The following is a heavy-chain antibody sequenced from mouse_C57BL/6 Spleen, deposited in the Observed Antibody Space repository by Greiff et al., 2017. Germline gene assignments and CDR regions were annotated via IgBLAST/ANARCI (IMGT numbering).Heavy chain of an antibody. V-gene: IGHV1-53*01. CDR1: GYTFTSYW. CDR2: INPSNGGT. Sequence: VQLQQPGTELVKPGASVKLSCKASGYTFTSYWMHWVKQRPGQGLEWIGNINPSNGGTTYNEKFKSKATLTVEKSSRPAYMQLSSLTSEDSAVYYCARGDEWGFAYWGQGTLVTVSA. D-gene: IGHD1-3*01. CDR3: ARGDEWGFAY. J-gene: IGHJ3*01.